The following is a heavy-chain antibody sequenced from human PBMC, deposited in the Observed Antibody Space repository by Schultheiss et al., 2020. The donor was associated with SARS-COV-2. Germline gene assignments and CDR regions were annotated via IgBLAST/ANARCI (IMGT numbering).Heavy chain of an antibody. V-gene: IGHV3-74*01. J-gene: IGHJ4*02. CDR3: ARDDYYDSSGYYYLNFDY. D-gene: IGHD3-22*01. CDR1: GFTFSSYW. CDR2: INSDGSST. Sequence: GGSLRLSCAASGFTFSSYWMHWVRQAPGKGLVWVSRINSDGSSTSYADSVKGRFTISRDNAKNSLYLQMNSLRAEDTAVYYCARDDYYDSSGYYYLNFDYWGQGTLVTVSS.